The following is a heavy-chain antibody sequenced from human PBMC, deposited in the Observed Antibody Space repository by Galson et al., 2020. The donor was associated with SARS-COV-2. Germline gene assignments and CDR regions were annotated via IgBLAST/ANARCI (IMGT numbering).Heavy chain of an antibody. CDR3: ARAERKFGDLWSYWFDP. CDR1: GGSVSSGTYS. Sequence: QASETLSLTCAIPGGSVSSGTYSWSWIRRPPGKGLEWIGYMYHTGSTDYNPSLSGRVTLSVDKTMNHFSLRMTSMTAADTAVYYCARAERKFGDLWSYWFDPWGQGTLVTVSS. J-gene: IGHJ5*02. CDR2: MYHTGST. D-gene: IGHD3-10*01. V-gene: IGHV4-30-2*01.